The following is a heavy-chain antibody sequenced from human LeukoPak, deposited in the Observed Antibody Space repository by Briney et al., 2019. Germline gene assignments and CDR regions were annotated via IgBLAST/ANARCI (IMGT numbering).Heavy chain of an antibody. CDR3: AREEMATPEGFDF. J-gene: IGHJ4*02. D-gene: IGHD5-24*01. V-gene: IGHV4-59*01. CDR2: IYYSGST. Sequence: SETLSLTCTVSGGSISSYYWSWIRQPPGKGLEWIGYIYYSGSTNYNPSLKSRVTISVDTSKNQFSLKLSSVTAADTAVYYCAREEMATPEGFDFWGQGTLVTVSS. CDR1: GGSISSYY.